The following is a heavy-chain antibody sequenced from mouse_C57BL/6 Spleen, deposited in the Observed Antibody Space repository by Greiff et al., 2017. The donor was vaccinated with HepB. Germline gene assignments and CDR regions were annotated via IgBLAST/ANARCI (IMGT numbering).Heavy chain of an antibody. CDR1: GYAFSSYW. CDR2: IYPGDGDT. V-gene: IGHV1-80*01. CDR3: ARRGTTASMDY. J-gene: IGHJ4*01. Sequence: QVQLQQSGAELVKPGASVKISCKASGYAFSSYWMNWVKQRPGKGLEWIGQIYPGDGDTNYNGKFKGKATLTADKSSSTAYMQLSSLTSEDSAVYFCARRGTTASMDYWGQGTSVTVSS. D-gene: IGHD1-2*01.